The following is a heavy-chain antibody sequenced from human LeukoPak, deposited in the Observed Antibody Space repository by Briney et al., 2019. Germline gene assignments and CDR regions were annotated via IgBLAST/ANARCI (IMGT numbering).Heavy chain of an antibody. J-gene: IGHJ4*02. V-gene: IGHV3-64*01. CDR3: ASGSGSLPDY. CDR2: ISSNGGST. CDR1: GFTFSSYA. Sequence: GGSLRLSCAASGFTFSSYAMHWVREAPGKGLEYVSAISSNGGSTYYAHSVKGGFTISRDNSKNTLYLKMGSLRAEDMAVYYCASGSGSLPDYWGQGTLVTVSS. D-gene: IGHD1-26*01.